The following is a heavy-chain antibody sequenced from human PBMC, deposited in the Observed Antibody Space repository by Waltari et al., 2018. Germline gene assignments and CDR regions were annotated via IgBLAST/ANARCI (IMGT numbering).Heavy chain of an antibody. Sequence: EVQLVESGGGLVQPGGSLRLSCAASGFTFSSYWMTWVPQAPGKGLEWVANIKQDGSEKYYVDSVKGRFTISRDNAKNSLYLQMNSLRAEDTAVYYCARSFLGDYDIHDYWGQGTLVTVSS. D-gene: IGHD4-17*01. CDR3: ARSFLGDYDIHDY. V-gene: IGHV3-7*01. CDR1: GFTFSSYW. J-gene: IGHJ4*02. CDR2: IKQDGSEK.